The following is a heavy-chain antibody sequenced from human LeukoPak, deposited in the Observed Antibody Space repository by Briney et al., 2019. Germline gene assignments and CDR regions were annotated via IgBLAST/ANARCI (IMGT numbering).Heavy chain of an antibody. V-gene: IGHV3-7*03. CDR3: ARGGGLDV. Sequence: PGGSLRLSCAASAFTFSSYAMNWARQAPGKGLEWVASINHNGNVNYYVDSVKGRFTISRDNAKNSLYLQMSNLRAEDTAVYFCARGGGLDVWGQGATVTVSS. CDR2: INHNGNVN. CDR1: AFTFSSYA. J-gene: IGHJ6*02. D-gene: IGHD3-16*01.